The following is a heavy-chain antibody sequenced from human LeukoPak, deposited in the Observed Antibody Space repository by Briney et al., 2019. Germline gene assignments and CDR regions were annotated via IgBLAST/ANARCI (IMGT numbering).Heavy chain of an antibody. CDR1: GVSISSSSYY. V-gene: IGHV4-61*01. Sequence: SETLSLTCTVSGVSISSSSYYWGWIRQPPGKGLEWIGYIYYSGSTNYNPSLKSRVTISVDTSKNQFSLKLSSVTAADTAVYYCAREAEQSYCGGDCYSSYFQHWGRGTLVTVSS. CDR3: AREAEQSYCGGDCYSSYFQH. D-gene: IGHD2-21*02. CDR2: IYYSGST. J-gene: IGHJ1*01.